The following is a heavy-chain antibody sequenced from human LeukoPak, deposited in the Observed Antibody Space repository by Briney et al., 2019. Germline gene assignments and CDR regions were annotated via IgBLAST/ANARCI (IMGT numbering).Heavy chain of an antibody. CDR3: ARVNRHITYYYDSSGYDSLDY. Sequence: ASVKVSCKASGYTFTSYGISWVRQAPGQGLEWMGWISAYNGNTNYAQKLQGRVTMTTDTSTSTAYMELRSLSSDDTAVYYCARVNRHITYYYDSSGYDSLDYWGQGTLVTVSS. D-gene: IGHD3-22*01. V-gene: IGHV1-18*01. J-gene: IGHJ4*02. CDR1: GYTFTSYG. CDR2: ISAYNGNT.